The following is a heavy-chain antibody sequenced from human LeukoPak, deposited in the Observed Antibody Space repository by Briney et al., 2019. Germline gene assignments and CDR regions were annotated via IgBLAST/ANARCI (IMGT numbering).Heavy chain of an antibody. D-gene: IGHD5-24*01. CDR3: AKDVGIRKLYNYYSMDV. CDR2: ISWNSGSI. Sequence: PGGSLRLSCAASGFTFDDHTMHWVRHAPGKGLEWVAGISWNSGSIGYADSVKGRFTISRENAKNSLYLEMDGLRAEDTALYFCAKDVGIRKLYNYYSMDVWGKGTTVTISS. J-gene: IGHJ6*04. V-gene: IGHV3-9*01. CDR1: GFTFDDHT.